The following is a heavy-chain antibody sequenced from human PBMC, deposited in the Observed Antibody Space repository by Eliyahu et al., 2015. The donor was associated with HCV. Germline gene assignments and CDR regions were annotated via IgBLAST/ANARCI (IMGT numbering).Heavy chain of an antibody. J-gene: IGHJ4*02. CDR2: IDWDDDK. Sequence: QVTLRESGPALVKPTQTLTLTCTFSGFSLSTSGMCVSWIRXPPGKALEWLALIDWDDDKYYSTSLKTRLTISKDTSKNQVVLTMTNMDPVDTATYYCARSRQYSSGWYYFDYWGQGTLVTVSS. D-gene: IGHD6-19*01. CDR3: ARSRQYSSGWYYFDY. CDR1: GFSLSTSGMC. V-gene: IGHV2-70*01.